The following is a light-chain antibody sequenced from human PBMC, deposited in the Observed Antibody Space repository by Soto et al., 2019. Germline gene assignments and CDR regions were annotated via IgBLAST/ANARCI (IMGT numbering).Light chain of an antibody. V-gene: IGKV1-33*01. CDR1: QVIPAY. J-gene: IGKJ2*01. Sequence: DIQLTQSPSSLSASVGDRVTITCRASQVIPAYLNWYQQKPGKAPKLVIYDTSNLEIGVPSRFGGGGSGTDFTLTITGLQPDDYSTYYCQQYEILPYTFGKGTKL. CDR2: DTS. CDR3: QQYEILPYT.